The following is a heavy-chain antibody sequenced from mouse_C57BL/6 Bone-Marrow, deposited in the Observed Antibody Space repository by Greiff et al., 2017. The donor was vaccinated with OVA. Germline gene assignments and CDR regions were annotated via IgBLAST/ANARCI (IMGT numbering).Heavy chain of an antibody. CDR3: ARFYDGLDY. CDR1: GFTFSSYT. Sequence: EVKLVESGGGLVKPGGSLKLSCAASGFTFSSYTMSWVRQTPEKRLEWVATISGGGGNTYYPDSVKGRFTISRDNAKNTLYLQMSSLRSEDTALYYCARFYDGLDYWGQGTTLTVSS. CDR2: ISGGGGNT. J-gene: IGHJ2*01. V-gene: IGHV5-9*01. D-gene: IGHD2-3*01.